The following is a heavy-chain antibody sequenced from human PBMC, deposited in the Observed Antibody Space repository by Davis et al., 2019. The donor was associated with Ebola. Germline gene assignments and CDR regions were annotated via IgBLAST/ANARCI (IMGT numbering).Heavy chain of an antibody. CDR3: ASSPGTEDLNWFDP. Sequence: AASVKVSCKASGYTFTGYYMHWVRQAPGQGLEWMGRINPNSGGTNYAQKFQGRVTMTRDTSISTAYMELSRLRSDDTAVYYCASSPGTEDLNWFDPWGQGTLVTVSS. D-gene: IGHD6-13*01. CDR1: GYTFTGYY. J-gene: IGHJ5*02. V-gene: IGHV1-2*06. CDR2: INPNSGGT.